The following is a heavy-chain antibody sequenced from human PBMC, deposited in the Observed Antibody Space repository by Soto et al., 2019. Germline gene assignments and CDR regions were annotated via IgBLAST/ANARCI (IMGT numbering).Heavy chain of an antibody. CDR2: ISSSDEK. CDR1: GFSFSNPRMS. V-gene: IGHV2-26*01. CDR3: ARVLYYGMDV. Sequence: QVTLKESGPVLVKPTETLTLTCTFSGFSFSNPRMSVSWIRQPPGKALEWLAHISSSDEKSYSTSLKSRLTISNDTSKSQVVLTMTNMDPMDTSTSYCARVLYYGMDVWGQGTTVTVSS. J-gene: IGHJ6*02.